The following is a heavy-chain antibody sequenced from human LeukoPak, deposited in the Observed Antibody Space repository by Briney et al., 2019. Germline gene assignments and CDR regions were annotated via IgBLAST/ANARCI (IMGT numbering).Heavy chain of an antibody. D-gene: IGHD2/OR15-2a*01. Sequence: ASVKVSCKASGYTFTGYYMHWVRQAPGQGLEWMGRINPNSGGTNYAQKFQGRVTMTRDTSISTAYMELSSLRSDDTAIYYCARAQFEYSTSLPDYWGQGTLVTVSS. CDR1: GYTFTGYY. J-gene: IGHJ4*02. CDR3: ARAQFEYSTSLPDY. V-gene: IGHV1-2*06. CDR2: INPNSGGT.